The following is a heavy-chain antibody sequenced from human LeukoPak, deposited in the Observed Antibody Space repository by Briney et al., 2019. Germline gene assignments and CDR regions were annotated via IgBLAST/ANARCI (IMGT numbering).Heavy chain of an antibody. CDR1: GGTFSSYA. V-gene: IGHV1-69*05. Sequence: AASVKVSCKASGGTFSSYAISWVRQAPGQGLEWMGGIIPIFGTANYAQKFQGRVTITTDESTSTAYMELSSLRSEDTAVYYCARDRGFSSPPWGWFDPWGQGTLVTVSS. CDR2: IIPIFGTA. D-gene: IGHD6-13*01. CDR3: ARDRGFSSPPWGWFDP. J-gene: IGHJ5*02.